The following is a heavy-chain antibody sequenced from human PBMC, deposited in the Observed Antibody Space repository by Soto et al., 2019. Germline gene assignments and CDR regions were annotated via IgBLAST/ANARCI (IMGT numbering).Heavy chain of an antibody. CDR1: GFTFSSYS. Sequence: GGSLRLSCAASGFTFSSYSMNWVRQAPGKGLEWVSSISSSSSYIYYADSVKGRFTISRDNAKNSLYLQMNSLRAEDTAVYYCARAIPLGYCSSTSCPLDYWGQGTLVTVS. D-gene: IGHD2-2*01. CDR3: ARAIPLGYCSSTSCPLDY. CDR2: ISSSSSYI. J-gene: IGHJ4*02. V-gene: IGHV3-21*01.